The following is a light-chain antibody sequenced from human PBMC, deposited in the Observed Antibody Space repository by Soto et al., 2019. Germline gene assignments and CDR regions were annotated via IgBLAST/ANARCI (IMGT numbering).Light chain of an antibody. CDR1: QSLLHITGETF. CDR3: MQSTLLPPT. J-gene: IGKJ5*01. CDR2: EVS. V-gene: IGKV2D-29*02. Sequence: DVVMTQTPLSLSVAPGQPASISCKSSQSLLHITGETFLFWYLQKPGQSPQLLIYEVSTRVSGVPDRFSGSGSGTDFTLEISRVENDDVGIYYCMQSTLLPPTFGQGTRLGIE.